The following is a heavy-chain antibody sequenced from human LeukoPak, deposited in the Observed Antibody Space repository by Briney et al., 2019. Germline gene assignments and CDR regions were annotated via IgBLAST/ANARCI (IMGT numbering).Heavy chain of an antibody. D-gene: IGHD1-26*01. V-gene: IGHV4-59*01. CDR2: IYYSGGT. CDR1: GGSISSYH. CDR3: ARIRSGSYCDY. Sequence: PSETLSLTCTVSGGSISSYHWSWIRQPPGKGLEGIGYIYYSGGTNFNPSLKSRVNISVDTSKNQFSLKLRSVTAADTAMYYCARIRSGSYCDYWGQGTLVIVSS. J-gene: IGHJ4*02.